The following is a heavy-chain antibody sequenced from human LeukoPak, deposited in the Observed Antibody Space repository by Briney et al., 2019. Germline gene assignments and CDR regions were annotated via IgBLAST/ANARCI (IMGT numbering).Heavy chain of an antibody. D-gene: IGHD3-3*01. V-gene: IGHV3-53*01. Sequence: PGGSLRLSCAASGFTVSSNYMSWVRQAPGKGLEWVSVIYSGGSTYYADSVKGRFTISRDNSKNTLYLQMNSLRAEDTAVYYCARGIDFWSGYWSNYYFDYWGQGTLVTVSS. CDR1: GFTVSSNY. CDR3: ARGIDFWSGYWSNYYFDY. J-gene: IGHJ4*02. CDR2: IYSGGST.